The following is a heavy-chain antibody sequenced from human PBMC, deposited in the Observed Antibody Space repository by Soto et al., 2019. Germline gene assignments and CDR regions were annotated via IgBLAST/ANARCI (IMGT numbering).Heavy chain of an antibody. CDR3: ARTLTGDSYYYGMDV. Sequence: ASVKFSCKASGYTFISYAMHWVRQAPGQSLEYMGCLSGGNGNTKYSQKLQGRVTITRXPXXTXXXMXLXXLRXAXTAVYNCARTLTGDSYYYGMDVWGQGTTAAVSS. V-gene: IGHV1-3*01. D-gene: IGHD7-27*01. CDR2: LSGGNGNT. J-gene: IGHJ6*02. CDR1: GYTFISYA.